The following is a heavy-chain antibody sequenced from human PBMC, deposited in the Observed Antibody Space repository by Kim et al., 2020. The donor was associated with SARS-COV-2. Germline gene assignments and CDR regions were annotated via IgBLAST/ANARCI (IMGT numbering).Heavy chain of an antibody. CDR1: GGSISSTDYF. CDR2: IYYTGNT. J-gene: IGHJ3*01. CDR3: ARDGKGYVNYCHDAF. Sequence: SETLSLTCSVSGGSISSTDYFWGWIRQPPGRGLEWIGCIYYTGNTYYNPSLKSRVTISVDTSKNLFSLRLTSVTAADTAVYYCARDGKGYVNYCHDAF. D-gene: IGHD1-7*01. V-gene: IGHV4-30-4*08.